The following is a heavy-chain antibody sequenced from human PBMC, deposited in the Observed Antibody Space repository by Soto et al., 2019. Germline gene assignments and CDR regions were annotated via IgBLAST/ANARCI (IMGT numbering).Heavy chain of an antibody. V-gene: IGHV1-2*02. D-gene: IGHD3-9*01. J-gene: IGHJ5*02. CDR3: ARANQEGDFLTGYYNGWFDP. Sequence: RASVKVSCKASGYSFTDYYLHWVRQAPGQGLEWMGWINPNRGGTNYAQKFQGRVTMTRDTSTSTAYVELSRLRSDDTAVYYCARANQEGDFLTGYYNGWFDPWGQGTLVTVSS. CDR2: INPNRGGT. CDR1: GYSFTDYY.